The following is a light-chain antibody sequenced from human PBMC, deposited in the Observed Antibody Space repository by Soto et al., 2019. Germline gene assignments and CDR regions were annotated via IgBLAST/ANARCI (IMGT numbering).Light chain of an antibody. Sequence: EIVLTQSPGTLSLSPGERATLSCRASQSVSTNYLARYQQKPGRAPRLLIYGASSRVTGIPGRFSGSGSGTDFTLTISRLEPEDFAVYYCQQYGSSPSITFGQGTRLEIK. CDR3: QQYGSSPSIT. CDR1: QSVSTNY. J-gene: IGKJ5*01. V-gene: IGKV3-20*01. CDR2: GAS.